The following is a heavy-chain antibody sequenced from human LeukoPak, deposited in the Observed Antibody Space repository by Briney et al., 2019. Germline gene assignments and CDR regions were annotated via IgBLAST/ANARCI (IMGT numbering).Heavy chain of an antibody. CDR3: ATHCGSYLDY. Sequence: PGGSLRLSCAASGFTFDDYGMSWVRQAPGKGLEWVSGINWNGGSTGYADSVKGRFTISRDNSKNTLYLQMNSLRAEDTAVYYCATHCGSYLDYWGQGTLVTVSS. V-gene: IGHV3-20*04. CDR1: GFTFDDYG. D-gene: IGHD1-26*01. CDR2: INWNGGST. J-gene: IGHJ4*02.